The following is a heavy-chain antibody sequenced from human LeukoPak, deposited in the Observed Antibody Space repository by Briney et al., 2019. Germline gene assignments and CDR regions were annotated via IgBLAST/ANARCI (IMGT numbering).Heavy chain of an antibody. D-gene: IGHD6-19*01. CDR3: ARSSIAVAAVGDY. CDR1: GFTVSSNY. CDR2: IYSGGST. V-gene: IGHV3-53*01. Sequence: GGSLRLSCAASGFTVSSNYMSWVRQAPGKGLEWVSVIYSGGSTFYADSVKGRFSISRDNSKNTLYLQMNSLRAEDTAVYYCARSSIAVAAVGDYWGQGTLVTVSS. J-gene: IGHJ4*02.